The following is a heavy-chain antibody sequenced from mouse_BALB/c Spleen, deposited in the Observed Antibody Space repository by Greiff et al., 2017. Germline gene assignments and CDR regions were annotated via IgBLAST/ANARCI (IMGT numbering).Heavy chain of an antibody. Sequence: EVQRVESGGGLVKPGGSLKLSCAASGFAFSSSDMSWVRQTPEKRLEWVAYISSGGGSTYYPDTVKGRFTISRDNAKNTLYLQMSSLKSEDTAMYYCARHGYYGSSYAMDYWGQGTSVTVSS. J-gene: IGHJ4*01. V-gene: IGHV5-12-1*01. CDR3: ARHGYYGSSYAMDY. CDR1: GFAFSSSD. D-gene: IGHD1-1*01. CDR2: ISSGGGST.